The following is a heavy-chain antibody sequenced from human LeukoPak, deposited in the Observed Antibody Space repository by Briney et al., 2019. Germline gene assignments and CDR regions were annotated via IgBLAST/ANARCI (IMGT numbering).Heavy chain of an antibody. V-gene: IGHV3-30*02. CDR1: GFSFSDYG. CDR2: IRYDGNNK. J-gene: IGHJ4*02. D-gene: IGHD1-1*01. CDR3: AKDPGDNSPPPFFDY. Sequence: GGSLRLSCATSGFSFSDYGMHWVRQAPGKGLEWVAFIRYDGNNKYYADFVKGRFTISRDNSKNTLDLQMNSLRAEDAAVYYCAKDPGDNSPPPFFDYWGQGTLVTVSS.